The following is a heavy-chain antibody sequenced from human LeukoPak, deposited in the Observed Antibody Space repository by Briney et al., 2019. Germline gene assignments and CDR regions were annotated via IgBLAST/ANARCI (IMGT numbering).Heavy chain of an antibody. J-gene: IGHJ4*02. CDR1: GFTFSSYA. CDR2: ISSNGGST. V-gene: IGHV3-64D*06. D-gene: IGHD3-10*01. CDR3: ARVNGGGFDH. Sequence: GGSLRLSCSVSGFTFSSYAMHWVRQAPGKGLEYVSTISSNGGSTYYADSVKGRFTISRDNSKNTLYLQMSSLRAEDTAVYYCARVNGGGFDHWGQGTLVTVSA.